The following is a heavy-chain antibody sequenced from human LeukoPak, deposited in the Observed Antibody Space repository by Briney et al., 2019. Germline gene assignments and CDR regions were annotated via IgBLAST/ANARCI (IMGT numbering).Heavy chain of an antibody. Sequence: GGPLRLSCSASGFTFSSYAMHWVRQAPGKGLEYVSAISSNGGSTNYADSVKDRFTISRDNSKNTLYLQMSSLRAEDTAVYYCAKAGSGSYYKSRSGMDVWGKGTTVIVSS. J-gene: IGHJ6*04. CDR3: AKAGSGSYYKSRSGMDV. D-gene: IGHD3-10*01. V-gene: IGHV3-64D*06. CDR2: ISSNGGST. CDR1: GFTFSSYA.